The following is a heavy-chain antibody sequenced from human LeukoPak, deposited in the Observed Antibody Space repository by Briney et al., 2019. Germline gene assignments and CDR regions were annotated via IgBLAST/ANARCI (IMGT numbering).Heavy chain of an antibody. CDR2: INHSGST. CDR1: GGSFSGYY. V-gene: IGHV4-34*01. D-gene: IGHD4-17*01. J-gene: IGHJ4*02. Sequence: SETLSLTCAVYGGSFSGYYCNWIRQPPGKGLEWIGEINHSGSTNYNPSLKSRVTISVDTSKNQFFLILRSVTAADTAVYYFERMILRKGIDYWGQGTLVTVSS. CDR3: ERMILRKGIDY.